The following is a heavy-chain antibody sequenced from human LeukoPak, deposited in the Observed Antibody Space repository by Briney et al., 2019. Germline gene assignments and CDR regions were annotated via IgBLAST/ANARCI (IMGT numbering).Heavy chain of an antibody. CDR1: GGSISSSSYY. CDR2: IYYSGRT. J-gene: IGHJ5*02. D-gene: IGHD6-19*01. V-gene: IGHV4-39*01. Sequence: SETLSLTCTVSGGSISSSSYYWGWIRQPPGKGLEWIGSIYYSGRTYYNPSLKSRVTISVDTSQNQFSLKLSSVTAADTAVYYCAGCIAVAGTRLNWFGPWGQGTLVTVSS. CDR3: AGCIAVAGTRLNWFGP.